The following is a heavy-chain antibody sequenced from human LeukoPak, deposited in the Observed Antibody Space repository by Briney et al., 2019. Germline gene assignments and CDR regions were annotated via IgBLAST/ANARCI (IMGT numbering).Heavy chain of an antibody. Sequence: GGSLRLSCAASGFTFSSYAMHWVRQAPGKGLEWVAVISYDGSNKYYADSVKGRFTISRDNSKNTLYLQMNSLRAGDTAVYYCARVDYVYYYMDVWGKGTTVTVSS. CDR2: ISYDGSNK. V-gene: IGHV3-30*04. CDR3: ARVDYVYYYMDV. J-gene: IGHJ6*03. D-gene: IGHD3-10*02. CDR1: GFTFSSYA.